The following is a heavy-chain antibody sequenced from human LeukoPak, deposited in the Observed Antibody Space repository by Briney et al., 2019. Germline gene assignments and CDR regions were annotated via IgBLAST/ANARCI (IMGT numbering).Heavy chain of an antibody. CDR3: ARDSGAGDATRGLPNPPGGWFDP. D-gene: IGHD5-24*01. Sequence: PGGSLRLSCAASGFTLSSNYMSWLRQAPGKGLEGVSVIYNGGSTYYAGSVKGRFTISRDNSKNTLYIQMNSLRAEDTAVYYCARDSGAGDATRGLPNPPGGWFDPWGQGTLVTVSS. CDR2: IYNGGST. CDR1: GFTLSSNY. J-gene: IGHJ5*02. V-gene: IGHV3-53*01.